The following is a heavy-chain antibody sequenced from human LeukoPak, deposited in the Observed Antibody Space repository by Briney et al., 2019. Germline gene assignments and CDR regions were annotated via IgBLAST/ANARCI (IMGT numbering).Heavy chain of an antibody. CDR1: GGSISSYY. J-gene: IGHJ4*02. CDR3: ASAGYWTVAPDY. V-gene: IGHV4-59*01. Sequence: SETLSLTCTVSGGSISSYYWSWIRQPPGKGLEWIGYIYYSGSTNYNPSLKSRVTISVDTSKNQFSLKLSSVTAADTAVYYCASAGYWTVAPDYWGQGTLVNVSS. D-gene: IGHD4-23*01. CDR2: IYYSGST.